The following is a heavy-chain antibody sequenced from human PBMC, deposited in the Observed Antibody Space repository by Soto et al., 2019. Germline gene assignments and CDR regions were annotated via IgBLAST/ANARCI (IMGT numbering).Heavy chain of an antibody. J-gene: IGHJ4*02. CDR2: IYSDNSGSAI. Sequence: EVQLVESGGGLVQPGGSLRLSCAVSGFTVSGNYMTWVRQAPGKGLEWVSIIYSDNSGSAIYYADSVKGRFTISRDNSKNTLYLQMSSLRVEDTATYFCARGFCSGASCYLFDYWGRGTLVIVSS. CDR1: GFTVSGNY. V-gene: IGHV3-66*01. D-gene: IGHD2-15*01. CDR3: ARGFCSGASCYLFDY.